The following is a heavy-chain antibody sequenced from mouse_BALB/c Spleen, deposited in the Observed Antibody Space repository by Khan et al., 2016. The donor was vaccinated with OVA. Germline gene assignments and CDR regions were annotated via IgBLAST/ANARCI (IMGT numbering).Heavy chain of an antibody. D-gene: IGHD2-2*01. J-gene: IGHJ3*01. CDR1: GYTLTSYY. CDR3: IRSGYGSFAY. Sequence: VQLQESGAELVKPGASVKLSCKASGYTLTSYYMYWVKQRPGQGLEWIGEINPSNGGTNFNEKFKSKATLTVDKSSSTAYMQLSSLTSEDSAVYYCIRSGYGSFAYWGQGTLVTVSA. CDR2: INPSNGGT. V-gene: IGHV1S81*02.